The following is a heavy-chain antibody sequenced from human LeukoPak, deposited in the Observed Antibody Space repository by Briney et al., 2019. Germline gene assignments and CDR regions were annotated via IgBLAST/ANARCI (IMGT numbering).Heavy chain of an antibody. V-gene: IGHV3-21*01. CDR3: ASGSNYDAFDI. CDR2: ISTSPSSM. CDR1: GFTFSSYA. D-gene: IGHD4-11*01. J-gene: IGHJ3*02. Sequence: GGSLRLSCTASGFTFSSYAMNWVRQAPGKGLEWVSSISTSPSSMYYADSVKGRFTISRDDAKNSLYLQMNSLRAEDTAVYYCASGSNYDAFDIWGQGTMVTVSS.